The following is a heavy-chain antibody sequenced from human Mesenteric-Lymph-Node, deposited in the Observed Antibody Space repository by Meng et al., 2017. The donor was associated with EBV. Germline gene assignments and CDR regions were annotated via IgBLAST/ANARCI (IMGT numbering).Heavy chain of an antibody. Sequence: QGQLGQSWAEVKKPGASGKVSCEASGYTFTSYAMHWVRQAPGQRLEWMGWINVGNGDTKYSQKFHGRVTITRDTSATTAYMELRSLTSEDTAVYYCARDSTGDSRRFDPWGQGTLVTVSS. D-gene: IGHD3-22*01. CDR3: ARDSTGDSRRFDP. CDR1: GYTFTSYA. CDR2: INVGNGDT. V-gene: IGHV1-3*01. J-gene: IGHJ5*02.